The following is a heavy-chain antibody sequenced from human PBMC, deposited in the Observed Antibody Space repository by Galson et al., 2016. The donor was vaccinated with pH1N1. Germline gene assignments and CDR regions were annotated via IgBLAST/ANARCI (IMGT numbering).Heavy chain of an antibody. CDR2: IKSKTDGGTT. D-gene: IGHD1-26*01. CDR3: TIRGTNYPTSFGP. V-gene: IGHV3-15*01. CDR1: GFTFTNAW. Sequence: SLRLSCAVSGFTFTNAWMTWVRQAPGKGLEWVGHIKSKTDGGTTDYAAPVRGRLTISRDDSNNNLYLQMTSLEAGDTAVYYCTIRGTNYPTSFGPWGQGSLVTVSS. J-gene: IGHJ4*02.